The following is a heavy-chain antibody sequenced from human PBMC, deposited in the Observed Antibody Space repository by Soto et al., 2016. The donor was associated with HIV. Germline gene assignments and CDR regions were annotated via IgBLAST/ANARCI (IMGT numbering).Heavy chain of an antibody. CDR2: IGTAGDT. V-gene: IGHV3-13*04. CDR1: GFTFSSYD. Sequence: EVQLVESGGGLVQPGGSLRLSCAASGFTFSSYDMRWVRQATGKGLEWVSAIGTAGDTYYPGSVKGRFTISRENAKNSLYLQMNSLRAGDTAVYYCARGAKYGSGSYSPFDYVGPGNPGHRLL. J-gene: IGHJ4*02. CDR3: ARGAKYGSGSYSPFDY. D-gene: IGHD3-10*01.